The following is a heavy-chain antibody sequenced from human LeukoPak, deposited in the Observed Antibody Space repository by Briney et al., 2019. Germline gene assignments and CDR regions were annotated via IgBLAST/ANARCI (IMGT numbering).Heavy chain of an antibody. Sequence: GASVKVSCKASGYTFTSYGISWVRQAPGQGLEWMGGIIPIFGTANYAQKFQGRVTITADESTSTAYMELSSLRSEDTAVYYCARGTQVTYYDFWSGYRFDPWGQGTLVTVSS. CDR1: GYTFTSYG. CDR3: ARGTQVTYYDFWSGYRFDP. CDR2: IIPIFGTA. J-gene: IGHJ5*02. V-gene: IGHV1-69*13. D-gene: IGHD3-3*01.